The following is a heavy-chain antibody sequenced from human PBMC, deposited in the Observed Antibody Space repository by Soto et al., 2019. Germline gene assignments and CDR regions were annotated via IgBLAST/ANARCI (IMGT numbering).Heavy chain of an antibody. D-gene: IGHD1-7*01. CDR1: GFTFSSYA. CDR2: ISSNGGST. V-gene: IGHV3-64*01. J-gene: IGHJ5*02. CDR3: ARGAPDRGGLELFPP. Sequence: EVQLVESGGGLVQPGGSLRLSCAASGFTFSSYAMHWVRQAPGKGLEYVSAISSNGGSTYYANSVKGRFTISRDNSKHTLYLQMGSLRAGDMAVYYCARGAPDRGGLELFPPWGQGNLVTVFS.